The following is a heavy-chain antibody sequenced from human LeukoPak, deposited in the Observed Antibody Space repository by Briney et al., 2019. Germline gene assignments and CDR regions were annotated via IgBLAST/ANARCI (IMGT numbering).Heavy chain of an antibody. Sequence: ASVKVSCKASGGTFSSYATSWVRQAPGQGLEWMGGIIPIFGTANYAQKFQGRVTITADESTSTAYMELSSLRSEDTAVYYCARDTPGYSSGWYFDYWGQGTLVTVSS. CDR2: IIPIFGTA. D-gene: IGHD6-19*01. V-gene: IGHV1-69*01. J-gene: IGHJ4*02. CDR1: GGTFSSYA. CDR3: ARDTPGYSSGWYFDY.